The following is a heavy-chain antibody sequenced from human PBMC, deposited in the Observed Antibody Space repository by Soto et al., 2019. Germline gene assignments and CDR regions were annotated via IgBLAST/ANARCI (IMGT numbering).Heavy chain of an antibody. D-gene: IGHD4-4*01. CDR3: ARHASSRTSNYDYYAVDV. J-gene: IGHJ6*02. V-gene: IGHV5-51*01. Sequence: EALKSSCKACGYRFSTYWIGWVRQMPGKGLDWMGVIYPGDSDSRYNPSVQGHVTISAYKSISTAYLQWSSLRASDSAIYYCARHASSRTSNYDYYAVDVWGLGTPVTVS. CDR1: GYRFSTYW. CDR2: IYPGDSDS.